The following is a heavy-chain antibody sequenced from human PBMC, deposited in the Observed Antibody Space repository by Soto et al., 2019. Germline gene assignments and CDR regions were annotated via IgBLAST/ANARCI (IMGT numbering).Heavy chain of an antibody. CDR2: TYYRSRWYN. D-gene: IGHD1-7*01. CDR3: AGTTSHYLYYMDV. CDR1: GDSVSSNSAA. J-gene: IGHJ6*03. V-gene: IGHV6-1*01. Sequence: SHTLSLTCAIPGDSVSSNSAAWNWIRQSPSRGLEWLGRTYYRSRWYNDYAVSVRSRITVNPDTSKNQFSLQLTSVTPEDTAAYYCAGTTSHYLYYMDVWGKGTTVTVSS.